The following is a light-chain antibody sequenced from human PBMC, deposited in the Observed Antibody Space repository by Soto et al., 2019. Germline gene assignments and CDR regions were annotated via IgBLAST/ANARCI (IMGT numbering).Light chain of an antibody. V-gene: IGLV2-8*01. J-gene: IGLJ1*01. Sequence: QSVLTQPPSASGSPGQSVTISCTGTKNDIGVYDFVSWYQHHPGKAPRLIIYEVVQRPSGVPDRFSGSKSGNTASLTVSGLQAADEADYYCSSYSSSSTPSYVFGTGTKLTVL. CDR1: KNDIGVYDF. CDR2: EVV. CDR3: SSYSSSSTPSYV.